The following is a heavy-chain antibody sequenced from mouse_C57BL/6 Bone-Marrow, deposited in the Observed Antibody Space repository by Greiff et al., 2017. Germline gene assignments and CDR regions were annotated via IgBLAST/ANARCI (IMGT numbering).Heavy chain of an antibody. D-gene: IGHD2-4*01. J-gene: IGHJ3*01. Sequence: EVKLMESGGGLVQPGESLKLSCESNEYEFPSHDMSWVRQTPEKRLELVAAINSDGGSTYYPDTMERRFIISRDNSRTTLYLQMSILRSEDTALYYCAGHDDYDGGFAYWGQGTLVTVSA. CDR3: AGHDDYDGGFAY. V-gene: IGHV5-2*01. CDR1: EYEFPSHD. CDR2: INSDGGST.